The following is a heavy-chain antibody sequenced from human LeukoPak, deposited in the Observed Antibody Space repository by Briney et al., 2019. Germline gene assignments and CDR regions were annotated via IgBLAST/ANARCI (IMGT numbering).Heavy chain of an antibody. CDR2: IYYSGST. CDR3: ARGVVGSSNIDY. D-gene: IGHD6-6*01. CDR1: GGSVSSGSYY. Sequence: SETLSLTCTVSGGSVSSGSYYWSWIRQPPGKGLEWIGYIYYSGSTNYNPSLKSRVTISVDTSKNQFSLKLSSVTAADTAVYYCARGVVGSSNIDYWGQGTLVTVSS. V-gene: IGHV4-61*01. J-gene: IGHJ4*02.